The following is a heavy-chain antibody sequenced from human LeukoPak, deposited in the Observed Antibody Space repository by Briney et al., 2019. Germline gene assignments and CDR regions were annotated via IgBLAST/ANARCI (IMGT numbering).Heavy chain of an antibody. V-gene: IGHV3-23*01. CDR3: ARRGGSRGWGAFDI. Sequence: GGSLRLSCATSGFRFSSYAMSWVRQAPGKGLEWVSSITGTADKTYDADSVKGRFTISRDNSKNTLSLQMSSLRVEDTAIYYGARRGGSRGWGAFDIWGQGTIVTVSS. CDR2: ITGTADKT. D-gene: IGHD6-19*01. CDR1: GFRFSSYA. J-gene: IGHJ3*02.